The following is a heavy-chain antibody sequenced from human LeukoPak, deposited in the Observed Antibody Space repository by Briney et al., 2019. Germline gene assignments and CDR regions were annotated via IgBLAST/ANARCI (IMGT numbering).Heavy chain of an antibody. J-gene: IGHJ4*02. CDR1: GFTFSSYA. V-gene: IGHV3-30-3*01. CDR2: ISYDGSNK. CDR3: ARSMAPGYRPTTPVDY. Sequence: GGSLRLSCAASGFTFSSYAMHWVRQAPGKGLEWVAVISYDGSNKYYADSVKGRFTISRDNSKNTLYLQMNSLRAEDTAVYYCARSMAPGYRPTTPVDYWGQGTLVTVSS. D-gene: IGHD3-16*02.